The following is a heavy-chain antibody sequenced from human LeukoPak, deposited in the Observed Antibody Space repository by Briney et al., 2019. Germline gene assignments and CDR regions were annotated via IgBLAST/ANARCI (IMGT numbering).Heavy chain of an antibody. Sequence: GGSLRLSCAASGFTFSSYWMSWVRQAPGKGLEWVANIKQDGSEKYYVDSVKGRFTISRDNAKNSLYLQMNSVRAEDTAVYYCARVRDTKAPITGTTVGSWYFDYWGQGTLVTVSS. CDR2: IKQDGSEK. J-gene: IGHJ4*02. CDR3: ARVRDTKAPITGTTVGSWYFDY. CDR1: GFTFSSYW. D-gene: IGHD1-7*01. V-gene: IGHV3-7*01.